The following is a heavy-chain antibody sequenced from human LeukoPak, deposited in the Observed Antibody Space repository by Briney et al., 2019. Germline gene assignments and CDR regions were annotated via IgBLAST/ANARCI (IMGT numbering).Heavy chain of an antibody. CDR2: ISYDGSNK. Sequence: GGSLRLSCTASGFTFNTHGMHWVRQAPGKGLEWVAVISYDGSNKYYADSVKGRFTISRDNSKNTLYLQMNSLRAEDTAVYYCAKDQEDILTGYGFDYWGQGTLVTVSS. D-gene: IGHD3-9*01. J-gene: IGHJ4*02. CDR1: GFTFNTHG. V-gene: IGHV3-30*18. CDR3: AKDQEDILTGYGFDY.